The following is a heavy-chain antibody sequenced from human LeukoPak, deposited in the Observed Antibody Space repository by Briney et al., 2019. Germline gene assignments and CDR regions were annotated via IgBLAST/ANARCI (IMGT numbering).Heavy chain of an antibody. CDR2: IYYSGST. D-gene: IGHD2-2*01. Sequence: PSETLSLTCTVSGGSISNYYWSWIRQPPGKGLEWIGYIYYSGSTNYNPSLKSRVTISVDTSKNQFSLKLSSVPAADTAVYYCAGHYCSSTSCPIDYWGQGTLVTVSS. V-gene: IGHV4-59*01. CDR1: GGSISNYY. CDR3: AGHYCSSTSCPIDY. J-gene: IGHJ4*02.